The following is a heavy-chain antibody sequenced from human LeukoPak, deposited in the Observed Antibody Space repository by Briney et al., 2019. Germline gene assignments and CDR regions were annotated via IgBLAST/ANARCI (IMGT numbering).Heavy chain of an antibody. CDR1: GFTFSSYW. CDR3: VRDCGFHTFDY. J-gene: IGHJ4*02. V-gene: IGHV3-7*05. D-gene: IGHD2-21*01. CDR2: IKEDGSEK. Sequence: GGSLRLSCAASGFTFSSYWVTWVRQAPGKGLEYVVNIKEDGSEKYYVDSVKGRFTISRDNAKNSLYLQMSSLRGDDTAVYYCVRDCGFHTFDYWGQGTLVTVSS.